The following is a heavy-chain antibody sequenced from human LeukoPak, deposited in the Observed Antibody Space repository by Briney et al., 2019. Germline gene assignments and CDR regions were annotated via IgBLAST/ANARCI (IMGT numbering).Heavy chain of an antibody. Sequence: GASVKVSCKASGGTFSSYAISWVRQAPGQGLEWMGGIIPIFGTANYAQKFQGRVTITTDESTSTAYMELSSLRSEDTVVYYCARREGRWFDPWGQGTLVTVSS. V-gene: IGHV1-69*05. CDR1: GGTFSSYA. CDR2: IIPIFGTA. J-gene: IGHJ5*02. CDR3: ARREGRWFDP. D-gene: IGHD5-24*01.